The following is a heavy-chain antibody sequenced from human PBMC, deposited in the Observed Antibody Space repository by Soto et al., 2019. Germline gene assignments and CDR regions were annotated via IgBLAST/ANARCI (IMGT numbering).Heavy chain of an antibody. D-gene: IGHD6-19*01. J-gene: IGHJ6*02. CDR1: GFTFTSSA. CDR3: AAASRSYYYYGMDV. Sequence: SVKVSCKASGFTFTSSAMQWVRQARGQRLEWIGWIVVGSGNTNYAQKFQERVTITRDMSTSTAYMELSSLRSEDTAVYYCAAASRSYYYYGMDVWGQGTTVTVSS. V-gene: IGHV1-58*02. CDR2: IVVGSGNT.